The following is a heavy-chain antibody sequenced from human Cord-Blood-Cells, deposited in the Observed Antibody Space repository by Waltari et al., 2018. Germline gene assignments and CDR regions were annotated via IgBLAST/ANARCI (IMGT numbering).Heavy chain of an antibody. CDR3: ARQSPGIAAAGPGFDY. CDR1: GYTFTSYD. D-gene: IGHD6-13*01. V-gene: IGHV1-8*01. CDR2: MNPNSGNT. Sequence: QVQLVQSGAEVKKPGASVKVSCTASGYTFTSYDINSVRQATGQGLEWMGWMNPNSGNTGYAQKFQGRVTMTRNTSISTAYMELSSLRSEDTAVYYCARQSPGIAAAGPGFDYWGQGTLVTVSS. J-gene: IGHJ4*02.